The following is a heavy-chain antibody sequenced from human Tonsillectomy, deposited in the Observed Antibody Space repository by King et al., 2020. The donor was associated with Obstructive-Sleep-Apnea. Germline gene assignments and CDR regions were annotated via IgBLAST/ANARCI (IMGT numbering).Heavy chain of an antibody. CDR2: ISGSGGST. CDR3: AKGNDYGDYFDY. J-gene: IGHJ4*02. CDR1: GFTFSSYA. Sequence: VQLVESGGGLVQPGGSLRLSCAASGFTFSSYAMSWVRQAPGKGLEWVSVISGSGGSTYYADSVKGRFTISRDNSKNTLYLQMNSLRAEDTAIYYCAKGNDYGDYFDYWGQGTLVTVSS. V-gene: IGHV3-23*04. D-gene: IGHD4-17*01.